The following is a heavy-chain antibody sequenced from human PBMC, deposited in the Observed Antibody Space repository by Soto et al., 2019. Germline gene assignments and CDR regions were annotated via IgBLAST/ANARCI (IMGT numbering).Heavy chain of an antibody. Sequence: PSETLSLMCTVSGGSISSDYWSWIRQPAGKGLEWVGYVYNNGGTKYNPSLKSRVTISVDTSKNQFSLKLTSVTAADAAVNYCARGCYYDTSGYYSGFDVWGPVTLVAVS. V-gene: IGHV4-59*12. CDR2: VYNNGGT. J-gene: IGHJ3*01. CDR1: GGSISSDY. D-gene: IGHD3-22*01. CDR3: ARGCYYDTSGYYSGFDV.